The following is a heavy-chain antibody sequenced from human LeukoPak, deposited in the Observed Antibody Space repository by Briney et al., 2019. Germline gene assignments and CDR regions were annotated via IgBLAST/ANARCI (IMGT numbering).Heavy chain of an antibody. CDR1: GFTFSSYE. J-gene: IGHJ4*02. Sequence: GGSLRLSCAASGFTFSSYEMNWVRQAPGKGLEWVSYISSSGSTIYYADSVKGRFTISRDNAKNSLYLQMNSLRAEDTAVYYCARFYYGNYYFDYWGQGTLVTVSS. D-gene: IGHD3-10*01. CDR2: ISSSGSTI. CDR3: ARFYYGNYYFDY. V-gene: IGHV3-48*03.